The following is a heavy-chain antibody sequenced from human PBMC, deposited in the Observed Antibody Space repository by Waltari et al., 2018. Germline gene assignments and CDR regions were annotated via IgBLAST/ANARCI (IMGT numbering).Heavy chain of an antibody. Sequence: QVQLQESGPGLVKLSEPLSLTCTVSGYSISSGYYWGWIRQPTGKGLEWIGSINHSGGTCYNPSCKSRFTISVDTSKNQFSLKLSSVTAADTSVYYCARVRSGYSYCDYWGQGTLVTVSS. CDR2: INHSGGT. CDR1: GYSISSGYY. D-gene: IGHD3-22*01. CDR3: ARVRSGYSYCDY. V-gene: IGHV4-38-2*02. J-gene: IGHJ4*02.